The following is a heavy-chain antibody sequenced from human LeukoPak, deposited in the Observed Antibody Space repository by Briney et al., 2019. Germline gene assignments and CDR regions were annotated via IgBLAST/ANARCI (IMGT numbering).Heavy chain of an antibody. CDR1: GFTFSSYW. CDR3: ARDNGNGDFDY. Sequence: GGSLRLSCAASGFTFSSYWMSWVRQAPGKGLEWVANIKQDGSEKYYVDSVKGRFTISRDNAKNSLYLQINSLRAEDTAVYYCARDNGNGDFDYWGQGTLVTVSS. J-gene: IGHJ4*02. V-gene: IGHV3-7*01. CDR2: IKQDGSEK. D-gene: IGHD2-8*01.